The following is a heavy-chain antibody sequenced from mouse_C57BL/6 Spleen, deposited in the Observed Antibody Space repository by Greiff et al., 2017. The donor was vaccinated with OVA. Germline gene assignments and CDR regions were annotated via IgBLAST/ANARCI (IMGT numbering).Heavy chain of an antibody. V-gene: IGHV1-52*01. CDR2: IDPSDSET. CDR1: GYTFTSYW. J-gene: IGHJ2*01. D-gene: IGHD1-1*02. Sequence: QVQLQQPGAELVRPGSSVKLSCKASGYTFTSYWMHWVKQRPIQGLEWIGNIDPSDSETHYNQKFKDKATLTVDKSSSTAYMQLSSLTSEDSAVYYGARLVVGRLFDYWGQGTTLTVSS. CDR3: ARLVVGRLFDY.